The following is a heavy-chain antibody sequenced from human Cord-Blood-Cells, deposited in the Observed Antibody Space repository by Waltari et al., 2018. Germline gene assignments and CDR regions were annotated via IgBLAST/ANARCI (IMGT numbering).Heavy chain of an antibody. CDR3: ARGTSSWYYYYGMDV. V-gene: IGHV1-3*01. Sequence: QVQLVQSGAEVKKPGASVKVSCKASGYTFTSYAMHWVRQAPGQGLEWMGWINAGNGNTKYSQKFQGRVTITRDTSASTAYMELSSLRSEDTAVYYCARGTSSWYYYYGMDVWGQGTTVTVSS. CDR2: INAGNGNT. CDR1: GYTFTSYA. J-gene: IGHJ6*02. D-gene: IGHD2-15*01.